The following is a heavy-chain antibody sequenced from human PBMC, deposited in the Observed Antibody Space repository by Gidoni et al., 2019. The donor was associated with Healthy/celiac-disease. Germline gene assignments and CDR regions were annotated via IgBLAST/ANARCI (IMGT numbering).Heavy chain of an antibody. CDR1: GFTFSSYV. D-gene: IGHD4-4*01. J-gene: IGHJ6*02. Sequence: QVQLVESGGGGVQTGRSLGLSCAASGFTFSSYVRPWVRQAPGKGLEWVAVIWYDGSNKYYADSVKGRFTISRDNSKNTLYLQMNSLRAEDTAVYYCAREYIYSSKVTSLYGMDVWGQGTTVTVSS. CDR3: AREYIYSSKVTSLYGMDV. CDR2: IWYDGSNK. V-gene: IGHV3-33*01.